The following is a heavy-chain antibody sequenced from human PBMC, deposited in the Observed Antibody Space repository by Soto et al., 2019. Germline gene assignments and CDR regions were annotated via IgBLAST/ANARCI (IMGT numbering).Heavy chain of an antibody. CDR3: ATVETVAAARDAFDI. CDR1: GYTLTELS. J-gene: IGHJ3*02. Sequence: ASVKVSCKVSGYTLTELSMHWVRQAPGKGLEWMGGFDPEDGETIYAQKFQGRVTMTEDTSTDTAYMELSSLRSEDTAVYYCATVETVAAARDAFDIWGQGTMVTVSS. V-gene: IGHV1-24*01. D-gene: IGHD6-19*01. CDR2: FDPEDGET.